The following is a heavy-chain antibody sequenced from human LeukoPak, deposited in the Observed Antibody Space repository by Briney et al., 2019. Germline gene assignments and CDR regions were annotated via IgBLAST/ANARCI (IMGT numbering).Heavy chain of an antibody. J-gene: IGHJ6*03. CDR3: ARALSSTSRYAGYYMDV. CDR2: IYSGGST. Sequence: GGSLRLSCAASGFTVSSNYMSWVRQAPGKGLEWVSVIYSGGSTYYADSVKGRFAISRDNSKNTLYLQMNSLRAEDTAVYYCARALSSTSRYAGYYMDVWGKGTTVTISS. D-gene: IGHD2-2*01. CDR1: GFTVSSNY. V-gene: IGHV3-53*01.